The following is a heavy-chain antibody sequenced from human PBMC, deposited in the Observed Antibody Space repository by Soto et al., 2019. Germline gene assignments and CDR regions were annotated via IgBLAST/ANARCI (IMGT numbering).Heavy chain of an antibody. CDR1: GYALTELS. CDR3: ATSPRFSNWNQDNWFDP. CDR2: FDPEDGET. D-gene: IGHD1-1*01. J-gene: IGHJ5*02. V-gene: IGHV1-24*01. Sequence: GASVKVSCKVSGYALTELSMHWVRQAPGKGLEWMGGFDPEDGETIYAQKFQGRVTMTEDTSTDTAYMELSSLRSEDTAVYYCATSPRFSNWNQDNWFDPWGQGTLVTVSS.